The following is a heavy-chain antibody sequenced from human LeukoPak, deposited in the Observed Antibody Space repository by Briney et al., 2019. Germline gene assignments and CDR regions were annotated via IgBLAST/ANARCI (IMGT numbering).Heavy chain of an antibody. CDR2: ISAYNGNT. CDR1: GYTFTSYG. J-gene: IGHJ6*03. D-gene: IGHD2-8*01. V-gene: IGHV1-18*01. CDR3: ARATNDYRLEGNYYYYYYMDV. Sequence: ASVKVSCKASGYTFTSYGISWVRQAPGQGLEWMGWISAYNGNTNYAQKLQGRVTITADESTSTAYMELSSLRSEDTAVYYCARATNDYRLEGNYYYYYYMDVWGKGTTVTVSS.